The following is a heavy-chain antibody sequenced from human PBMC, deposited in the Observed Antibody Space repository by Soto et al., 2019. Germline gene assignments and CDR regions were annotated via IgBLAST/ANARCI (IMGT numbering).Heavy chain of an antibody. D-gene: IGHD4-17*01. V-gene: IGHV4-59*01. J-gene: IGHJ5*02. CDR2: IYYSGST. CDR3: ARLPWADYGGIFDP. CDR1: GGSISSYY. Sequence: QVQLQEPGPGLVKPWETLSLTCTVSGGSISSYYWSWIRQPPGKGLEWIGYIYYSGSTSYNPSLKSRVTISVDTSKNQFSLKLSSVTAADTALYYCARLPWADYGGIFDPWGQGTLVTVSS.